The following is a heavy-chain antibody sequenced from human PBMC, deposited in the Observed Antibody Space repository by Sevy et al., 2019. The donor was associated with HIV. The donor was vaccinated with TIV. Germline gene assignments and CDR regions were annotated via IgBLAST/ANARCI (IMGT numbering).Heavy chain of an antibody. CDR3: AGENAWGRGYS. V-gene: IGHV4-59*08. Sequence: SETLSLTCTVSGGSITSLYWNWIRQPPGKGLEWIANIYYNGHINYNPSLKSRVTLSIDTSKNKFSLRLSCVTAADTAMYYCAGENAWGRGYSWGQGTLVTVSS. CDR2: IYYNGHI. CDR1: GGSITSLY. D-gene: IGHD1-26*01. J-gene: IGHJ4*02.